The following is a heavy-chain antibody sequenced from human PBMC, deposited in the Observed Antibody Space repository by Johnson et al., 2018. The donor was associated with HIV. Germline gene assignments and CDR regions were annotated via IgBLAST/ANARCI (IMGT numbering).Heavy chain of an antibody. CDR2: ISSSGSTI. Sequence: QVQLVESGGGLVKPGGSLRLSCAASAFTFSDYYMTWMRQAPGKGLEWVSYISSSGSTIYYAAYVKGRFTISRDNAKNSLYLQMNSLRAEDTAVYYCARIPGSGWEHDAFDIWGQGTMVTVSS. V-gene: IGHV3-11*04. CDR1: AFTFSDYY. J-gene: IGHJ3*02. CDR3: ARIPGSGWEHDAFDI. D-gene: IGHD6-19*01.